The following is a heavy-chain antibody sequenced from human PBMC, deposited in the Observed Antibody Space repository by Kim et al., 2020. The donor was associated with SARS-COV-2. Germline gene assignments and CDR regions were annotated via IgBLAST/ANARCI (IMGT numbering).Heavy chain of an antibody. D-gene: IGHD6-13*01. CDR2: N. V-gene: IGHV4-4*09. CDR3: ASLAAAGTIDY. Sequence: NNYNPSLKSRVTISVDTSKNQFSLKLSSVTAADTAVYYCASLAAAGTIDYWGQGTLVTVSS. J-gene: IGHJ4*02.